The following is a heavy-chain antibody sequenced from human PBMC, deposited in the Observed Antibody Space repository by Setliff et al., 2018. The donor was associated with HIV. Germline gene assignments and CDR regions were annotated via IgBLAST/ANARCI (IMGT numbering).Heavy chain of an antibody. CDR2: INDSGST. V-gene: IGHV4-34*01. J-gene: IGHJ4*02. D-gene: IGHD5-12*01. Sequence: PGGPLRLSCAASGFTVSSYAMHWVRQAPGKGLEWIGEINDSGSTNYNPSLRSRVTISEDTSKNQISLKLTSVTAADTALYFCARLGDSGYDFRGYFDYWGQGKLVTVS. CDR3: ARLGDSGYDFRGYFDY. CDR1: GFTVSSYA.